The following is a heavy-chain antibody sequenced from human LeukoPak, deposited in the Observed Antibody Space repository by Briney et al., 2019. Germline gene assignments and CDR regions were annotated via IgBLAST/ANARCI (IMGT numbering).Heavy chain of an antibody. Sequence: PGRSLRLSCAASGFTFSSYAMHWVRQAPGKGLEWVAVISYDGSNKYYADSVKGRFTISRDNSKNTLYLQMISLRAEDTAVYYCARSHGGEMATIPDAFDIWGQGTMVTVSS. D-gene: IGHD5-24*01. CDR2: ISYDGSNK. V-gene: IGHV3-30-3*01. CDR1: GFTFSSYA. CDR3: ARSHGGEMATIPDAFDI. J-gene: IGHJ3*02.